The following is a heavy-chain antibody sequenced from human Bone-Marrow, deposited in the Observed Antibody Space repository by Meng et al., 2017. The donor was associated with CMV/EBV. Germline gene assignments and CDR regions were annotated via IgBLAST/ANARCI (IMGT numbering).Heavy chain of an antibody. CDR1: GFTFSSYW. Sequence: GASLKISCAASGFTFSSYWMHWVRHAPGKGLVWVSRINSDGSSKSYADSVKGRFTISRDNAKNTLYLQMNRLRDEDTAVYYCARDWSDGLDVWGQGTTVTVSS. J-gene: IGHJ6*02. CDR3: ARDWSDGLDV. V-gene: IGHV3-74*01. CDR2: INSDGSSK. D-gene: IGHD2-8*02.